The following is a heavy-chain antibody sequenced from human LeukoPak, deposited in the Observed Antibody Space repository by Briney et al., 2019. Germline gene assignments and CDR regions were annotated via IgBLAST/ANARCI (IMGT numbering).Heavy chain of an antibody. CDR2: ISWNSGSI. CDR3: TIGSGTYRGAFDI. V-gene: IGHV3-9*03. Sequence: PGGSLRLSCAASGFTFDDYAMHWVRQAPGKGLEWVSGISWNSGSIGYADSVKGRFTISRDNAKNSLYLQMSSLRAEDMALYYCTIGSGTYRGAFDIWGQGTKVTVSS. CDR1: GFTFDDYA. D-gene: IGHD1-26*01. J-gene: IGHJ3*02.